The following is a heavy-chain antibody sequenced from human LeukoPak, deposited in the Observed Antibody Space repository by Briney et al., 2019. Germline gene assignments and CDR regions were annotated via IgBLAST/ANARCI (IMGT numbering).Heavy chain of an antibody. CDR2: INPNSGGT. CDR3: ASFKGYCSSTSCNTQAFDY. CDR1: GYTFTGYY. D-gene: IGHD2-2*02. Sequence: ASVKVSCKASGYTFTGYYMHWVRQAPGQGLEWMGWINPNSGGTNYAQKFQGRVTMTRDTSISTAYMELSRLRSDDTAVYYCASFKGYCSSTSCNTQAFDYWGQGTLVTVSS. J-gene: IGHJ4*02. V-gene: IGHV1-2*02.